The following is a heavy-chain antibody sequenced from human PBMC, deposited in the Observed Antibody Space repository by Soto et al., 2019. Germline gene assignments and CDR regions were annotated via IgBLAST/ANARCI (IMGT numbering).Heavy chain of an antibody. V-gene: IGHV4-34*01. CDR3: ARAAVAAGGPFDK. D-gene: IGHD2-15*01. CDR1: GGSFSGFF. J-gene: IGHJ4*02. Sequence: SETLSLTCAVSGGSFSGFFWGWIRQPPGKGLEWIGEVNHGGSTNYNPSLKSRVTISSDTSKNHFSLTLRSVTAADTAVYYCARAAVAAGGPFDKWGQGALVTISS. CDR2: VNHGGST.